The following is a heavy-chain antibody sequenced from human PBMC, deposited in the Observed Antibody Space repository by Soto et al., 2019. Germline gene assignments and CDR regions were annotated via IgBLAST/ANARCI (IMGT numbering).Heavy chain of an antibody. J-gene: IGHJ4*02. V-gene: IGHV3-11*01. CDR2: IGSRGSPI. CDR3: ARVSSSSLFEY. Sequence: VHLLDSGGGLVKPGGSLRLSCAASGFTFSDDFMTWIRQAPGKGLEWVSYIGSRGSPIYYVDSVKGRFTISRDHAKDSLYLHMNSLRAEDTAVYYCARVSSSSLFEYWGQGTLVTVSS. CDR1: GFTFSDDF. D-gene: IGHD6-6*01.